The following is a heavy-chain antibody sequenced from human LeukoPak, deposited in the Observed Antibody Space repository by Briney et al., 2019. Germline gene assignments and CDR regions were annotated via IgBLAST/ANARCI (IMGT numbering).Heavy chain of an antibody. CDR1: GGSISSYY. CDR2: IYYSGST. D-gene: IGHD2-2*02. CDR3: ARHIRKDCSSTSCYTGYFDY. Sequence: PSETLSLTCTVSGGSISSYYWSWIRQPPGKGLEWIGYIYYSGSTNYNPSLKSRVTISVDTSKNQFSLKLSSVTAADTAVYYCARHIRKDCSSTSCYTGYFDYWGQGTLVTVSS. J-gene: IGHJ4*02. V-gene: IGHV4-59*08.